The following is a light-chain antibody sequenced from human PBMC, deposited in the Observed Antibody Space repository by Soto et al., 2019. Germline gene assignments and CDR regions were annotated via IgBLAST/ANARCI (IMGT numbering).Light chain of an antibody. Sequence: DIPMTQSPSTLSASVGDRVTITCRASQSISSWLAWYQQKPGKAPKLLIYDASYLERGVPSRFSGSGSGTEFTLTISDLQPDDLATYYCQQYNSFWTFGQGTKVE. CDR1: QSISSW. V-gene: IGKV1-5*01. J-gene: IGKJ1*01. CDR2: DAS. CDR3: QQYNSFWT.